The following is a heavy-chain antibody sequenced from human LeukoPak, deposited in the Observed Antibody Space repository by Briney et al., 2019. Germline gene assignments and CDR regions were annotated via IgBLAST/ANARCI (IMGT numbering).Heavy chain of an antibody. D-gene: IGHD2-21*02. CDR3: AKADSYGGNSQLFDY. J-gene: IGHJ4*02. CDR1: GFTFSSYA. V-gene: IGHV3-23*01. Sequence: GGSLRLSCAASGFTFSSYAMNWVRQAPGKGLEWVSGISGSGGSTYYADSVKGRFTISRDNSKNTLYLQMNSLRAEDTAVYYCAKADSYGGNSQLFDYWGQGTLVTVSS. CDR2: ISGSGGST.